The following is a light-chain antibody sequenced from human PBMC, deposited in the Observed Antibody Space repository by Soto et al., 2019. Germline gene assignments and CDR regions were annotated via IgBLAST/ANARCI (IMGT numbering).Light chain of an antibody. CDR1: SSDVGGYNY. J-gene: IGLJ3*02. V-gene: IGLV2-11*01. CDR2: DVS. Sequence: QSALTQPRSVSGSPGQSVTISCTGTSSDVGGYNYVSWYQQFPGKAPKLMIYDVSKRPSGVPDRFSGSKSGNTASLTISGLQAEDEADYSCCSYAGTYTWVFGGGTKVTVL. CDR3: CSYAGTYTWV.